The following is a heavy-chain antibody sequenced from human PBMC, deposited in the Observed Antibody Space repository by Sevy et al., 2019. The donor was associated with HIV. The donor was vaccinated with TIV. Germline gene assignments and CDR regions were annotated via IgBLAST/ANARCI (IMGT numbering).Heavy chain of an antibody. V-gene: IGHV3-33*08. Sequence: GGSLRLSCEASGFPFTNHGVHWVRQAPGKGLAWVALMWFDGSNKYYADSVKGRFTVSRDDSKNTLYLQMNSLRADDTAIYYCARDREFYDHGEYGPTSAPDLWGQGILVTVSS. D-gene: IGHD4-17*01. CDR1: GFPFTNHG. CDR3: ARDREFYDHGEYGPTSAPDL. J-gene: IGHJ5*02. CDR2: MWFDGSNK.